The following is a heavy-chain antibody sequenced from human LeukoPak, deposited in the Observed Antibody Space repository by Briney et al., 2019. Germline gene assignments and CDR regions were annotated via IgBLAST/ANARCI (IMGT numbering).Heavy chain of an antibody. J-gene: IGHJ6*04. CDR3: AELGITMIGGV. V-gene: IGHV3-48*03. Sequence: GGSLRLSRAASGFTFSSYEMNWVRQAPGKGLEWVSYISSSGSTIYYADSVKGRFTISRDNAKNSLYLQMNSLRAEDTAVYYCAELGITMIGGVWGKGTAVTISS. CDR1: GFTFSSYE. D-gene: IGHD3-10*02. CDR2: ISSSGSTI.